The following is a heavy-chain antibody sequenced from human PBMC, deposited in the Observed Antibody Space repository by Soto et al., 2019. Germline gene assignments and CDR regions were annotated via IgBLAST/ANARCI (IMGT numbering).Heavy chain of an antibody. CDR3: GRVLSGSYFDDLDF. J-gene: IGHJ4*02. V-gene: IGHV1-18*01. CDR1: GYNFDKYA. Sequence: QIQLVQSGAEVKKPGASVNVSCKASGYNFDKYAIMWVRQARGQGLEWMGWISAFNGNTNQAPKLQGRLTMTTDTSTNTAHMQLWGVTSDDTAVYYCGRVLSGSYFDDLDFWGQGTLVTVSS. D-gene: IGHD1-26*01. CDR2: ISAFNGNT.